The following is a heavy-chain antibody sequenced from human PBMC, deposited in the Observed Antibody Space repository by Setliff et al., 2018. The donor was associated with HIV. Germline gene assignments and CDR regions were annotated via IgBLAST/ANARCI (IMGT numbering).Heavy chain of an antibody. Sequence: PSETLSLTCSVSAYSIIINEWWGWIRQTPGKGLEWIGYVHYDGVTHYNSSLKSRVTISIDTSKNQFSLRLSSVTAVDTAVYYCVRVNYVRAYNNWFDPWGQGIRVTVS. CDR1: AYSIIINEW. D-gene: IGHD4-4*01. J-gene: IGHJ5*02. V-gene: IGHV4-28*03. CDR2: VHYDGVT. CDR3: VRVNYVRAYNNWFDP.